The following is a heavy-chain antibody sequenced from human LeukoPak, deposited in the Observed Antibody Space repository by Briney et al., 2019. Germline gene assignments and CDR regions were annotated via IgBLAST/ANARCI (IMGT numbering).Heavy chain of an antibody. CDR1: GFTFSNYW. CDR2: INRDGSER. D-gene: IGHD5-24*01. Sequence: GGSLRLSCAASGFTFSNYWMAWVRQAPGKGLEWVANINRDGSERYYVDSVKGRFTISRDDAKSSLYLQMNSLRAEDTAVYYCARRDAMDVWGQGTTVIVFS. J-gene: IGHJ6*02. V-gene: IGHV3-7*03. CDR3: ARRDAMDV.